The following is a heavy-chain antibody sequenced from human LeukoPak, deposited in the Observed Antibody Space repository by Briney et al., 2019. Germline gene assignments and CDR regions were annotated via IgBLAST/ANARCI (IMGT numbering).Heavy chain of an antibody. D-gene: IGHD5-24*01. J-gene: IGHJ6*03. CDR1: GGSFSGYY. CDR2: INHSGST. Sequence: SETLSLTCAVYGGSFSGYYWSWIRQPPGKGLEWIGEINHSGSTNYNPSLKSRVTISVDTSKNQFSLKLSSVTAADTAVYYCARRRRRDGYNWSALMGHMDVWGKGTTVTASS. V-gene: IGHV4-34*01. CDR3: ARRRRRDGYNWSALMGHMDV.